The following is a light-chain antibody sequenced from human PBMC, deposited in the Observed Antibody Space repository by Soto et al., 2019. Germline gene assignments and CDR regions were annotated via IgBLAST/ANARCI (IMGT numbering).Light chain of an antibody. CDR3: SSYAGSDSVV. CDR1: SSDVGDYNY. CDR2: EVT. J-gene: IGLJ2*01. V-gene: IGLV2-8*01. Sequence: QSVLTQPPSASGSLGQSVTISCTGTSSDVGDYNYVCWYQQYPGKAPKLIIYEVTKRPSGVPDRFSGSKSGNTASLTVSGLQAGDEADYYCSSYAGSDSVVFGGGTKLTVL.